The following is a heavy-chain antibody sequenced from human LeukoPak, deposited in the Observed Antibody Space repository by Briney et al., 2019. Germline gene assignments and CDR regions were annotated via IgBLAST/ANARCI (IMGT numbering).Heavy chain of an antibody. D-gene: IGHD3-10*01. Sequence: PGGSLRLSCAASGFTFSSYAMSWVRQAPGKGLEGVSAISGSGGSKYYADSVKGRFTISRDNSKNTLYLQMNSLRAEDTAVYYCATMVRGVIGYWGQGTLVTVSS. V-gene: IGHV3-23*01. J-gene: IGHJ4*02. CDR3: ATMVRGVIGY. CDR2: ISGSGGSK. CDR1: GFTFSSYA.